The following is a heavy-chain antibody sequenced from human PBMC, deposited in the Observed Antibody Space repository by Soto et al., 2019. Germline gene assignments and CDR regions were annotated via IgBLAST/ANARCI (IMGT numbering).Heavy chain of an antibody. J-gene: IGHJ4*02. CDR3: ARSTVATTRIAVAATIDY. CDR1: GYTFTSYA. D-gene: IGHD6-19*01. CDR2: INPNSGGT. V-gene: IGHV1-2*04. Sequence: ASVKVSCKASGYTFTSYAMHWVRQAPGQGLEWMGWINPNSGGTNYAQKFQGWVTMTRDTSISTAYMELSRLRSDDTAVYYCARSTVATTRIAVAATIDYWGQGTLVTVSS.